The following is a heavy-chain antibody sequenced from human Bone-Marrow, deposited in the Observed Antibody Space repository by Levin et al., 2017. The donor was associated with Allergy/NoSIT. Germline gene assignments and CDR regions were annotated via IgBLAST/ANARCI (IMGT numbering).Heavy chain of an antibody. CDR2: ISAGGNYI. D-gene: IGHD3-22*01. V-gene: IGHV3-21*01. CDR3: ASWAMYHYDRSAFDYFYYAIDV. J-gene: IGHJ6*02. Sequence: GESLKISCAASGILFSSYDMNWVRQAPGKGLEWVSSISAGGNYIYYADSVKGRFTISRDNVKNSLFLQMNSLRAEDTAVYYCASWAMYHYDRSAFDYFYYAIDVWGQGTTVTVSS. CDR1: GILFSSYD.